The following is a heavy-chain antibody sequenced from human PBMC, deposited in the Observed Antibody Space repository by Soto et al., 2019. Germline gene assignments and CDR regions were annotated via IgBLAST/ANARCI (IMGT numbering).Heavy chain of an antibody. V-gene: IGHV3-30-3*01. CDR2: ISDDGSNK. Sequence: QVQLVESGGGVVQPGRSLRLSCAASGFTFSSYAMHWVRQAPGKGLEWVAVISDDGSNKYYADSVKGRFTISRDNSKNTRYLQMNSLSAEDTAVYYCARAYEGDYFDYWGQGTLVTVSS. CDR1: GFTFSSYA. D-gene: IGHD3-16*01. CDR3: ARAYEGDYFDY. J-gene: IGHJ4*02.